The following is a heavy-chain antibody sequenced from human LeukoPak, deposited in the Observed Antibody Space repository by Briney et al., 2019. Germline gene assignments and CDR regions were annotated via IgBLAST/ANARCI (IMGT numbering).Heavy chain of an antibody. J-gene: IGHJ4*02. V-gene: IGHV3-23*01. Sequence: GGSLRLSCAASGFTFSSYAMSWVRQAPGKGLWWVSAISGSGGSTYYADSVKGRFTISRDNSKNTLYLQMNSLRAEDTAVYYCAKAKWLSLFYAWDYWGQGTLVTVSS. CDR2: ISGSGGST. CDR3: AKAKWLSLFYAWDY. D-gene: IGHD6-19*01. CDR1: GFTFSSYA.